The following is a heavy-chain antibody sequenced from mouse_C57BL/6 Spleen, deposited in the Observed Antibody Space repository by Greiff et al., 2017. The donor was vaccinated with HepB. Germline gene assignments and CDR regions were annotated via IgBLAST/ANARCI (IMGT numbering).Heavy chain of an antibody. CDR2: IDPEDGET. CDR3: ARLGDYQNWYFDV. CDR1: GFNIKDYY. Sequence: VHVKQSGAELVKPGASVKLSCTASGFNIKDYYMHWVQQRTEQGLEWIGRIDPEDGETKYAPKFQGKATITADTSSNTAYLQLSSLTSEDTAVYDCARLGDYQNWYFDVWGTGTTVTVSS. V-gene: IGHV14-2*01. J-gene: IGHJ1*03. D-gene: IGHD2-4*01.